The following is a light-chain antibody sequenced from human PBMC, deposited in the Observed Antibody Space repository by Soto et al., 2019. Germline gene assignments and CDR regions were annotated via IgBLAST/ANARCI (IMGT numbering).Light chain of an antibody. CDR3: QQYGSSPLT. V-gene: IGKV3-20*01. J-gene: IGKJ4*01. CDR1: QSVTTY. CDR2: GAS. Sequence: EIVMTQSPATLSVSPGERATLSCRASQSVTTYLAWYQQKPGQAPRLLIYGASSRATGIPDRFSGSGSGTDFSLTISRLEPEDFAVYYCQQYGSSPLTFGGGTKVDNK.